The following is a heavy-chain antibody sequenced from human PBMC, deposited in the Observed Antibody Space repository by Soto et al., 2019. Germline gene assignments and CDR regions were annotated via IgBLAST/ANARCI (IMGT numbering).Heavy chain of an antibody. J-gene: IGHJ2*01. CDR2: ISGGGDAP. V-gene: IGHV3-23*01. CDR3: ARKVPGSTSRPDYWYFDL. Sequence: EVQLLESGGGLVQPGGSLRLSCAGSGFTFINYAMNWVRQAPGKGLEWVSTISGGGDAPFFADSGRGRFTISRDNSKNSVTLQMTNLGVDDTAVYFCARKVPGSTSRPDYWYFDLWGRGTLVTVSS. CDR1: GFTFINYA. D-gene: IGHD3-10*01.